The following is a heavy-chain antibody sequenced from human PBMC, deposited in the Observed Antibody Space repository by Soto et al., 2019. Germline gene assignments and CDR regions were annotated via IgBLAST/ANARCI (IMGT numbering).Heavy chain of an antibody. Sequence: SVEVSCKASGGTFSSYAISWVRQAPGQGLEWMGGIIPIFGTANYAQKFQGRVTITADESTSTAYMELSSLRSEDTAVYYCARDRQPTPRSREWGMDVWGQGTTVTVS. V-gene: IGHV1-69*13. J-gene: IGHJ6*02. CDR2: IIPIFGTA. D-gene: IGHD1-1*01. CDR1: GGTFSSYA. CDR3: ARDRQPTPRSREWGMDV.